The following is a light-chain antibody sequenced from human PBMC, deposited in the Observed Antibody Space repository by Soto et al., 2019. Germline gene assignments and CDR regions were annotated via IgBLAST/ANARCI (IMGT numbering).Light chain of an antibody. CDR1: SSNIVSYS. V-gene: IGLV1-44*01. Sequence: QSVLTQPPSASGTPGQRVTVSCSGSSSNIVSYSVSWYLHLPGTAPKLPIYSDNQRPSGVPDRFSGSKSGTSASLAISGLQSEDEADYYCASWDDSLNGPVFGGGTQLTVL. CDR3: ASWDDSLNGPV. CDR2: SDN. J-gene: IGLJ3*02.